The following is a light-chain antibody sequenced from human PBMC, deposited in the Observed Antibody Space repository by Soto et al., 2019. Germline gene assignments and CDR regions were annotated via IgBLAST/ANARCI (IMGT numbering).Light chain of an antibody. Sequence: EIVLTQSPVTLSLSPGERATLSCRASQSVVNYLAWYQQKPGQARRLLIYDASKRATGIPARFSGSGYGTDFTLTISSLEPEDFAIYYCQQRSNWPLTFGGGTKVEIK. J-gene: IGKJ4*01. CDR3: QQRSNWPLT. CDR2: DAS. CDR1: QSVVNY. V-gene: IGKV3-11*01.